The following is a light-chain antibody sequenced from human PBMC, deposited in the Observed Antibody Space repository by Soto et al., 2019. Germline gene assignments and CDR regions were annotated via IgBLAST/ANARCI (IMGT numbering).Light chain of an antibody. V-gene: IGKV3-20*01. CDR3: QQYGSSPFT. CDR1: QSVSSSY. Sequence: EIVLTQSPGTLSLSPGERATLSCRASQSVSSSYLAWYQQKPGQAPRLLIYGASSRATGIPDRFSGSGSGTEFTLTISRLETEDFAVYYCQQYGSSPFTFGPVTRVDIK. CDR2: GAS. J-gene: IGKJ3*01.